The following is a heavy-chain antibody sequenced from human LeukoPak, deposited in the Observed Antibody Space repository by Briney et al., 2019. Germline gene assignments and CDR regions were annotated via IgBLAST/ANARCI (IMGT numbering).Heavy chain of an antibody. Sequence: PSETLSLTCTVSGYSITRGSYWGWIRQPPGKGLEWIANIYHSGSTYYNPSLKSRVTISVDTSKNQFSLKLSSVTAADTAIYYCARVHVNSGYYFGDAFDIWGQGTMVTVSS. V-gene: IGHV4-38-2*02. D-gene: IGHD3-22*01. J-gene: IGHJ3*02. CDR1: GYSITRGSY. CDR3: ARVHVNSGYYFGDAFDI. CDR2: IYHSGST.